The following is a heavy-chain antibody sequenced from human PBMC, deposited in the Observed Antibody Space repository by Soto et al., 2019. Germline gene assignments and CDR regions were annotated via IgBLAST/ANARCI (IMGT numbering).Heavy chain of an antibody. CDR2: ISPYSDNT. V-gene: IGHV1-18*04. D-gene: IGHD3-9*01. Sequence: QVQLVQSGAEVKKPGASVKVSCKASGYTFSKYTISWVRQAPGQGLEWMGWISPYSDNTDYAQELQGRVTMTTDTSTTTAYMELRSLRSDDTDVYYCAKSMPRLTNGAFDIWGQGTMVTVSS. J-gene: IGHJ3*02. CDR3: AKSMPRLTNGAFDI. CDR1: GYTFSKYT.